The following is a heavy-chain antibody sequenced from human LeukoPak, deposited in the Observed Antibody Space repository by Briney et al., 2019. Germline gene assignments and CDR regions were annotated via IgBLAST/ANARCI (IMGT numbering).Heavy chain of an antibody. CDR3: ARLEGEMATVYFDY. CDR2: IYPGDSDI. V-gene: IGHV5-51*01. J-gene: IGHJ4*02. D-gene: IGHD5-24*01. CDR1: GSCITSYW. Sequence: EESLKISCKASGSCITSYWNGWLRQMPPKGLEWMGIIYPGDSDIRYNPSFQGQVTISADKSISTAYLQWSSLKASDTAMYYCARLEGEMATVYFDYWGQGILLTVPS.